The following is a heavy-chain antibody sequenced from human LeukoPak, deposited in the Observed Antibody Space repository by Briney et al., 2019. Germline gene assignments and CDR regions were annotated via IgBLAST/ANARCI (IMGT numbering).Heavy chain of an antibody. CDR1: GFTFSSYW. CDR3: ARGQRYYYDSSGYYKY. D-gene: IGHD3-22*01. CDR2: IKQDGSEK. J-gene: IGHJ4*02. V-gene: IGHV3-7*01. Sequence: GGSLRLSCAASGFTFSSYWMSWVRQAPGKGLEWVANIKQDGSEKYYVDSVKGRFTISRDNAKNSLYLQMNSLRAEDTAVYYCARGQRYYYDSSGYYKYWGQGTLVTVSS.